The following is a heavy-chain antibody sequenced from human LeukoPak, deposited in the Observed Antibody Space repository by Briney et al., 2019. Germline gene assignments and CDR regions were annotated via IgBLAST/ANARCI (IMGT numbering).Heavy chain of an antibody. D-gene: IGHD3-22*01. J-gene: IGHJ3*02. Sequence: GGSLRLSCAASGFTFSSYGMHWVRQAPGKGLEWVAVISYDGSNKYYADSVKGRFTISRDNSKNTLYLQMNSLRAEDTAVYYCAKEESTIVDDAFDIWGQGTMVTVSS. CDR2: ISYDGSNK. CDR1: GFTFSSYG. V-gene: IGHV3-30*18. CDR3: AKEESTIVDDAFDI.